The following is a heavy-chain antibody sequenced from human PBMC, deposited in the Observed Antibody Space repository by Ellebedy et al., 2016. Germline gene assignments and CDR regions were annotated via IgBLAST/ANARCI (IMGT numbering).Heavy chain of an antibody. V-gene: IGHV4-61*01. D-gene: IGHD4-11*01. CDR3: ARSLPGYSNSGFDY. J-gene: IGHJ4*02. Sequence: SETLSLTCTVSGGSVGSRSYYWSWIRQPPGKGLEWIGYIYSSDNTNYNPSLKSRVTISVDTSKSQFSLKVTSVTAADTAVYYCARSLPGYSNSGFDYWGQGTLVTVSS. CDR2: IYSSDNT. CDR1: GGSVGSRSYY.